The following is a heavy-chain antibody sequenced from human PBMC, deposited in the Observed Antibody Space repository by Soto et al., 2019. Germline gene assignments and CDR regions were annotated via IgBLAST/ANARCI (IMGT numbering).Heavy chain of an antibody. CDR1: GYTFSNDG. J-gene: IGHJ6*02. CDR2: ISAYNGNT. Sequence: QVQLVQSGAEVRRPGASVKVSCKASGYTFSNDGINLVRQAPGQGLEWMGWISAYNGNTEYAQNFQGRVTMTTDTSTSTAYMELRSLRSDDTAVYSCARGGPTSADYYYGMDVWGLGTTVTVSS. V-gene: IGHV1-18*01. D-gene: IGHD3-10*01. CDR3: ARGGPTSADYYYGMDV.